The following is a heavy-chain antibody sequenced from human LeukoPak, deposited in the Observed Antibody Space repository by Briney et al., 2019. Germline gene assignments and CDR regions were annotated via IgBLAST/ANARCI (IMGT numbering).Heavy chain of an antibody. CDR3: ASIVTHKDILTGYYEYNWFDP. CDR1: GYTFTSYG. D-gene: IGHD3-9*01. V-gene: IGHV1-18*01. CDR2: ISAYNGNT. Sequence: VASVKVSCKTSGYTFTSYGISWVRQTPGQGLEWMGWISAYNGNTNYAQKVQGRVTMTTDTSTSTAYMELRSLRSDDTAVYYCASIVTHKDILTGYYEYNWFDPWGQGTLVTVSS. J-gene: IGHJ5*02.